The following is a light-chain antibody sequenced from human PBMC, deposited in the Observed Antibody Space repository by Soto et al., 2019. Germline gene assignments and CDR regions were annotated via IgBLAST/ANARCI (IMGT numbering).Light chain of an antibody. CDR1: SNDVGGYDY. CDR2: EVS. V-gene: IGLV2-8*01. Sequence: QSALTQPPSASGSPGQSVTISCTGTSNDVGGYDYVSWYQQHPGKAPKLMIYEVSKRPSGVPDRFSGSKSGNTASLTVSGLPAEEAAAYSCSSFAVTSYVFGTGTKVTLL. J-gene: IGLJ1*01. CDR3: SSFAVTSYV.